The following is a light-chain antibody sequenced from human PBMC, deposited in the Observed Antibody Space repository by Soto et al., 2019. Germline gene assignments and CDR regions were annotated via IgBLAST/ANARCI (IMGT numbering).Light chain of an antibody. Sequence: DIQLTQSPSFLSASVGDRLTITCGASQDIRSSLAWYQQKPGKAPNLLIYTVSTLQSGVPSRFSGSRSGTEFTLTISSLQPEDLATYYCQQFNSSPFPFGGGTKVEI. CDR2: TVS. CDR3: QQFNSSPFP. CDR1: QDIRSS. J-gene: IGKJ4*01. V-gene: IGKV1-9*01.